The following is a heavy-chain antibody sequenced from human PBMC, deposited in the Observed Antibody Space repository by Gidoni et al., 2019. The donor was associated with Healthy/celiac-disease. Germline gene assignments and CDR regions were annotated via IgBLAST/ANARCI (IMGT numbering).Heavy chain of an antibody. CDR1: GFTFRSYA. J-gene: IGHJ4*02. Sequence: EVQLLDSGGGLVQPGGSVRLSCAASGFTFRSYAMSWVRQAPGKGLEWVSAISVSGGSTYYADSVKGRFTISRDNSKNTLYLQMNSLRAEDTAVYYCAKDFWIFGVVRNLAGIDYWGQGTLVTVSS. V-gene: IGHV3-23*01. CDR2: ISVSGGST. D-gene: IGHD3-3*01. CDR3: AKDFWIFGVVRNLAGIDY.